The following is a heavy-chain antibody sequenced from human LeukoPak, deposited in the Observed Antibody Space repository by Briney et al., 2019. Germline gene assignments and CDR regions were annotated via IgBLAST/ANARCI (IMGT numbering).Heavy chain of an antibody. CDR1: GGTFSSYA. Sequence: ASVKVSCKASGGTFSSYAISWVRQAPGQGLEWMGRIIPILGIANYAQKFQGRVTITADKSTSTAYMELSSLRSEDTAVYHCARSYLIQLWLPFDYWGQGTLVTVSS. J-gene: IGHJ4*02. CDR3: ARSYLIQLWLPFDY. V-gene: IGHV1-69*04. D-gene: IGHD5-18*01. CDR2: IIPILGIA.